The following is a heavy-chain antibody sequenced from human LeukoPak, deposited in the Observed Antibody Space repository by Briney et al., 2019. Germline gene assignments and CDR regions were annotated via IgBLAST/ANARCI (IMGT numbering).Heavy chain of an antibody. CDR2: IYYSGST. CDR3: AREGPGSYYNERWYYYYYMDV. D-gene: IGHD3-10*01. CDR1: GGSISSYY. Sequence: PSETLSLTCTVSGGSISSYYWSWIRQPPGKGLEWIGYIYYSGSTNYNSSLKSRVTISVDTSKNQFSLKLSSVTAADTAVYYCAREGPGSYYNERWYYYYYMDVWGKGTTVTVSS. V-gene: IGHV4-59*01. J-gene: IGHJ6*03.